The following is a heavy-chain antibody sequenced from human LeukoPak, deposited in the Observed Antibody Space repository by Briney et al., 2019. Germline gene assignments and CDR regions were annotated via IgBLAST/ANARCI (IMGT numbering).Heavy chain of an antibody. V-gene: IGHV4-38-2*02. D-gene: IGHD2-2*01. CDR2: IYHSGTT. CDR1: GYSISSGYY. CDR3: ARDRDVVVPAAMSHGWFDP. Sequence: SETLSLTCTVSGYSISSGYYWGWIRQPPGKGLEWIGYIYHSGTTYYNPSLKSRVTISVDTSKNQFSLKLSSVTAADTAVYYCARDRDVVVPAAMSHGWFDPWGQGTLVTVSS. J-gene: IGHJ5*02.